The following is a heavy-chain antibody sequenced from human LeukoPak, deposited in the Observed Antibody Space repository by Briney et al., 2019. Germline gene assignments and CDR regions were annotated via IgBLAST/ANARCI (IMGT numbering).Heavy chain of an antibody. CDR3: ARQIVLMVYAIPSFGFGY. Sequence: GESLRLSCAASGFTFSSYMMTWVRQAPGKGLEWVANIKPDGGEKFYVDSVRGRFTISRDNAKNSLYLQMNSLRAEDTAVYYCARQIVLMVYAIPSFGFGYWGQGTLVTVSS. D-gene: IGHD2-8*01. CDR2: IKPDGGEK. J-gene: IGHJ4*02. V-gene: IGHV3-7*01. CDR1: GFTFSSYM.